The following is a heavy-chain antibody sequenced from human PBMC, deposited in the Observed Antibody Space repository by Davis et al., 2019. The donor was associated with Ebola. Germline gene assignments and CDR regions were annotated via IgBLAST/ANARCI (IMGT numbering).Heavy chain of an antibody. D-gene: IGHD1-1*01. CDR2: INPHNGNT. Sequence: AASVKVSCKASGYTFTNYGITWVRQAPGQRLAWIGWINPHNGNTNYAQNVQGRVTMTTDTSTSTAYMEVGSLRSDDTAVYYCARAQFPTTSDHWGQGTLVTVSS. CDR1: GYTFTNYG. V-gene: IGHV1-18*04. J-gene: IGHJ4*02. CDR3: ARAQFPTTSDH.